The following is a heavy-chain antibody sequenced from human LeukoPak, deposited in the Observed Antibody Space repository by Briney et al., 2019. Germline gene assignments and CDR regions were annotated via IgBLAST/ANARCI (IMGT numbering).Heavy chain of an antibody. CDR2: INHSGST. CDR3: ARIYLLVYDSSGYWLDKNWFDP. Sequence: SETLSLTCAVYGGSFSGYYWSWIRQPPGKGLEWIGEINHSGSTNYNPSLKSRVTISVDTSKNQFSLKLSSVTAADTAVYYCARIYLLVYDSSGYWLDKNWFDPWGQGTLVTVSS. V-gene: IGHV4-34*01. J-gene: IGHJ5*02. D-gene: IGHD3-22*01. CDR1: GGSFSGYY.